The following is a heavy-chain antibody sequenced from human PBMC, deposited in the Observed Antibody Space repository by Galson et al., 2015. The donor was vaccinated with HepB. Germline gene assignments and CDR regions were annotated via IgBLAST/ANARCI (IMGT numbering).Heavy chain of an antibody. CDR2: IDPSDSYT. V-gene: IGHV5-10-1*01. CDR1: GYSFTSYW. D-gene: IGHD3-22*01. J-gene: IGHJ5*02. Sequence: QSGAEVKKPGESLRISCKGSGYSFTSYWISWVRQMPGKGLEWMGRIDPSDSYTNYSPSFQGHVTISADKSISTAYLQWSSLKASDTAMYYCARHGDPHYYDSSGYYLWGQGTLVTVSS. CDR3: ARHGDPHYYDSSGYYL.